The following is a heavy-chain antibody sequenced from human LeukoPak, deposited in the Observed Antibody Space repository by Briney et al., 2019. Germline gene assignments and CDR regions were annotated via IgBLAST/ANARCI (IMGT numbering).Heavy chain of an antibody. D-gene: IGHD2-21*02. Sequence: PGRSLRLSCAASGFTFSSYAMSWVRQAPGKGLEWVSAISGSGGSTYYADSVKGRFTISRDNSKNTLYLQMNSLRAEDTAVYYCAKDQDIVVVTAFKYWGQGTLVTVSS. CDR3: AKDQDIVVVTAFKY. J-gene: IGHJ4*02. V-gene: IGHV3-23*01. CDR1: GFTFSSYA. CDR2: ISGSGGST.